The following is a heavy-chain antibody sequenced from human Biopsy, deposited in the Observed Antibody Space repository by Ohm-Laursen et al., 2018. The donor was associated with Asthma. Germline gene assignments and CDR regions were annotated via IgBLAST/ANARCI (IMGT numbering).Heavy chain of an antibody. D-gene: IGHD3-3*01. CDR1: GGSMTPTSHY. J-gene: IGHJ6*02. CDR3: ARRITIFGVVQKDHGMDA. V-gene: IGHV4-39*01. CDR2: ISYGGKT. Sequence: SDTLSLTCTVSGGSMTPTSHYWDWIRQAPGKGLEWIGYISYGGKTSYNPSLKNRVTISGDTSKNQFSLRLTSVTAADTAVYFSARRITIFGVVQKDHGMDAWGQGTTVIVSS.